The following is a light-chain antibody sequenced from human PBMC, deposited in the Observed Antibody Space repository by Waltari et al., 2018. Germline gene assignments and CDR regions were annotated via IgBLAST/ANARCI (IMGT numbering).Light chain of an antibody. CDR3: SSYTTSSAPGV. CDR1: DSDVGAYDF. J-gene: IGLJ1*01. Sequence: QPASVPGSPGQSITISCSGTDSDVGAYDFVSWYQQHPGKAPHLIIYEVSNRPSGISNRFSASKSGNTASLTISGLQAEDEADYYCSSYTTSSAPGVFGTGTRVTVL. V-gene: IGLV2-14*01. CDR2: EVS.